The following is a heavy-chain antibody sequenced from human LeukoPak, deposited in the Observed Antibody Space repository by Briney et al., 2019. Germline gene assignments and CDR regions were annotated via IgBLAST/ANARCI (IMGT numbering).Heavy chain of an antibody. D-gene: IGHD4-11*01. CDR2: IDWDDDK. CDR3: ARTSRDYGNPYFDY. CDR1: GFSLSTSGMR. J-gene: IGHJ4*02. V-gene: IGHV2-70*04. Sequence: SGPALVKPTQTLTLTCTFSGFSLSTSGMRVSWIRQPPGKALEWLARIDWDDDKFYSTSLKTRLTISKDTSKNQVVLTMTNMDLVDTATYYCARTSRDYGNPYFDYWGQGTLVTVSS.